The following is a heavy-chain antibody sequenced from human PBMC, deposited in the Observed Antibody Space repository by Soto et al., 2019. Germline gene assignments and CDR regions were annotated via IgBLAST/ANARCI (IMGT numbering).Heavy chain of an antibody. J-gene: IGHJ6*02. CDR2: IRSKAYGGTT. CDR1: GFTFGEYA. D-gene: IGHD3-3*01. V-gene: IGHV3-49*04. CDR3: TRDHFGVYYYYGMDV. Sequence: PGGSLRLSCTASGFTFGEYAMSWVRQAPGKWLEWVGFIRSKAYGGTTEYAASVKVRFTISRDDSKSIAYLQMNSLKTEDTAVYYCTRDHFGVYYYYGMDVWGQGTTVTVSS.